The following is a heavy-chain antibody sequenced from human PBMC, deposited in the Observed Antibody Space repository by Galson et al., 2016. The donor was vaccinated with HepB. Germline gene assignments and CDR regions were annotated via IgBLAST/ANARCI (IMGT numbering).Heavy chain of an antibody. CDR2: ISDIGGNT. V-gene: IGHV3-23*01. J-gene: IGHJ3*02. CDR1: GFTFSNYA. Sequence: SLRLSCAASGFTFSNYAMSWVRQAPGKGLEWVSVISDIGGNTYYADSVKGRFTISRDNSKNTRHLQMNSLRAEDTAVYYWARLHSSGYYSHDAFDIWGQGTMVSVSS. CDR3: ARLHSSGYYSHDAFDI. D-gene: IGHD3-22*01.